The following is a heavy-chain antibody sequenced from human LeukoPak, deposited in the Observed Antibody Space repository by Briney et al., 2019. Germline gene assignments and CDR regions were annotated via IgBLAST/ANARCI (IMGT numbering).Heavy chain of an antibody. J-gene: IGHJ5*02. D-gene: IGHD5-18*01. CDR2: INAGNGNT. Sequence: GASVKVSCKASGYTFTSYAMHWVRQAPGQRLEWMGWINAGNGNTKYSQKFQGRVTITRDTSASIAYMELSSLRSEDTAVYYCARSLRGIQLWLPGHWFDPWGQGTLVTVSS. CDR1: GYTFTSYA. CDR3: ARSLRGIQLWLPGHWFDP. V-gene: IGHV1-3*01.